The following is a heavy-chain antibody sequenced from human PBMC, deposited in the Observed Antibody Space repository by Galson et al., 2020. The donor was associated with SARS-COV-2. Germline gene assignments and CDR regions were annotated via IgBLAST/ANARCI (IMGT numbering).Heavy chain of an antibody. CDR1: GGSFRNYY. CDR2: INHREST. D-gene: IGHD2-15*01. Sequence: SETLSLTCAVYGGSFRNYYWTWIRQSQGTGLEWLGKINHRESTNNNPSLKRRVALSVDASKNQFSLSLSSVTAADTAVYYCARGAEERRIIVVVPYYYSYMDVWGSGTTVTVSS. CDR3: ARGAEERRIIVVVPYYYSYMDV. J-gene: IGHJ6*03. V-gene: IGHV4-34*01.